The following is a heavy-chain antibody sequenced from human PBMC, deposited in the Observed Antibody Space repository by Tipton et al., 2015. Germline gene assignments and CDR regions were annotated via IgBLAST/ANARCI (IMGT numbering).Heavy chain of an antibody. CDR3: ARGLEHGMDI. CDR1: GGSVSSGSYY. Sequence: TLSLTCTVSGGSVSSGSYYWGWIRQTPGKGLEWIGYISQRDGTTYNPSLKSRLTISVDTSKNQVFLKLTSVTAADTAAYFCARGLEHGMDIWGKGTTVTVSA. V-gene: IGHV4-61*01. D-gene: IGHD5-24*01. J-gene: IGHJ6*04. CDR2: ISQRDGT.